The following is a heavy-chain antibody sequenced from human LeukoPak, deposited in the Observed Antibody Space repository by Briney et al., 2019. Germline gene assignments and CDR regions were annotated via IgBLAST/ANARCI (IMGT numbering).Heavy chain of an antibody. CDR1: GFTFDDYA. Sequence: PGRSLRLSCAASGFTFDDYAMHWVRQAPGKGLEWVASISNGGGATFYGDSVRGRFTVSRDDAKNSLFLQMNGLRSDDTAVYYCTRENYVPDSWGQGALVTVSS. CDR3: TRENYVPDS. CDR2: ISNGGGAT. V-gene: IGHV3-9*01. D-gene: IGHD3-10*02. J-gene: IGHJ5*02.